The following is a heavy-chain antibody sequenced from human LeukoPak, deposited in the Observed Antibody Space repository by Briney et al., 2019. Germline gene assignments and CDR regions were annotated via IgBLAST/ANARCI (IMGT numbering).Heavy chain of an antibody. J-gene: IGHJ5*02. CDR3: ARVTDYSKWFDP. V-gene: IGHV4-31*03. D-gene: IGHD4-11*01. CDR2: IYYSGST. Sequence: SETLSLTCTVSGGSISSGGYYWSWIRQHPGKGLEWIGYIYYSGSTYYNPSLKSRVTISVDTSKNQFSLKLSSVTAADTAVYYCARVTDYSKWFDPWGQGTLDTVAS. CDR1: GGSISSGGYY.